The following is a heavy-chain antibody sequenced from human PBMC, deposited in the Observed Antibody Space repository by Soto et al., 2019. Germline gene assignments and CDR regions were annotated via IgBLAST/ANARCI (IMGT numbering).Heavy chain of an antibody. CDR2: ISYDGSNK. CDR1: GFTFSSYA. J-gene: IGHJ4*02. Sequence: QVQLVESGGGVVQPGRSLRLSCAASGFTFSSYAMHWVRQAPGKGLEWVAVISYDGSNKYYADSVKGRFTISRDNSKNTLYLQMNSLRAEDTAVYYCARDVATVVTATFDYWGQGTLVTVSS. V-gene: IGHV3-30-3*01. D-gene: IGHD2-15*01. CDR3: ARDVATVVTATFDY.